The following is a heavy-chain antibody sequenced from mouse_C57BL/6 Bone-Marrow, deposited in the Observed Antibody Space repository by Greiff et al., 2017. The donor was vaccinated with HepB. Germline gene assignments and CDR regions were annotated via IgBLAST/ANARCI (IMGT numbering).Heavy chain of an antibody. V-gene: IGHV5-4*03. CDR3: ARYQDYYGSRGYAMDY. D-gene: IGHD1-1*01. Sequence: DVKLVESGGGLVKPGGSLKLTCAASGFTFSSYAMSWVRQTPEKRLEWVATISDGGSYTYYPDNVKGRFTIARDNAKNNLYLQMSHLKTEDTAKYYCARYQDYYGSRGYAMDYWGQGTSVTVSS. CDR2: ISDGGSYT. CDR1: GFTFSSYA. J-gene: IGHJ4*01.